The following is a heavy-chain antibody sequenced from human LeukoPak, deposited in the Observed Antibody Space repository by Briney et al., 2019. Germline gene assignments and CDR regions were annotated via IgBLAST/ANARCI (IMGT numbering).Heavy chain of an antibody. Sequence: PSVTLALTCAVSGYSISSGYYWGWIRQPPGKGLEWIGSIYHSGSTYYNPSLKSRVTTSVDTSKNQFSLKLSSVIAADTAVYYCARPVGRNGYLDYWGQGTLVTVSS. J-gene: IGHJ4*02. V-gene: IGHV4-38-2*01. CDR1: GYSISSGYY. CDR3: ARPVGRNGYLDY. CDR2: IYHSGST. D-gene: IGHD2-15*01.